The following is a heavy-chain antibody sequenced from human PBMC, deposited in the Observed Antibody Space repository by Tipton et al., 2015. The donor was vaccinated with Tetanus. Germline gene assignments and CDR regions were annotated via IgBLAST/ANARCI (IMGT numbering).Heavy chain of an antibody. D-gene: IGHD1-26*01. CDR2: INDRGST. Sequence: TLSLTCAVSNGSFSTYYWSWVRQPPGKGLEWLGEINDRGSTNYNPSLKSRVTISVDPSKSQFSLRLNSVTAADTAIYYCARDHRLSASYAGWFDPWGQGTLVTVSS. J-gene: IGHJ5*02. CDR3: ARDHRLSASYAGWFDP. CDR1: NGSFSTYY. V-gene: IGHV4-34*01.